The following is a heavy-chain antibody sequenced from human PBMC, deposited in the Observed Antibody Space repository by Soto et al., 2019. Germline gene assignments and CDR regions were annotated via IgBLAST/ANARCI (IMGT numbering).Heavy chain of an antibody. CDR2: ISAYNGNT. CDR1: GYTFTSYG. Sequence: ASVKVSCKASGYTFTSYGISWVRRAPGQGLEWMGWISAYNGNTNYAQRLQGRVTMTTDTSTSTAYMELRSLRSDDTAVYYCARVQAVAASYWFDPWGQGTLVTVSS. D-gene: IGHD6-19*01. V-gene: IGHV1-18*04. CDR3: ARVQAVAASYWFDP. J-gene: IGHJ5*02.